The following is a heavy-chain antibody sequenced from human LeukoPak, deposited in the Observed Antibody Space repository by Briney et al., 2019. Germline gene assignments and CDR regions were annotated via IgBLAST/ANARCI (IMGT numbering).Heavy chain of an antibody. V-gene: IGHV4-34*01. J-gene: IGHJ3*02. D-gene: IGHD4-11*01. Sequence: SETLSLTCAVYGGSLSGYYWSWIRQPPGKGLEWIGEINHSGSTNYNPSLKSRVTISVDTSKNQFSLKLSSVTAADTAVYYCARRLQDAFDIWGQGTMVTVSS. CDR3: ARRLQDAFDI. CDR1: GGSLSGYY. CDR2: INHSGST.